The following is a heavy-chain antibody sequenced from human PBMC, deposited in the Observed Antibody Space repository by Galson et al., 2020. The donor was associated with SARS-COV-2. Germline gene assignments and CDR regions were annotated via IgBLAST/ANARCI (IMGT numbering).Heavy chain of an antibody. Sequence: GGSLRLSCAASGFSVSDYFVSWVRQAPGKGLEWVSIIASSGYTFYADSAKGRFTISRDNSKNTLYLQMNNLRAEDTAFYYCARHGVHTSGKYYCDYWGQGTLVTVAS. J-gene: IGHJ4*01. V-gene: IGHV3-53*01. CDR3: ARHGVHTSGKYYCDY. CDR2: IASSGYT. CDR1: GFSVSDYF. D-gene: IGHD1-26*01.